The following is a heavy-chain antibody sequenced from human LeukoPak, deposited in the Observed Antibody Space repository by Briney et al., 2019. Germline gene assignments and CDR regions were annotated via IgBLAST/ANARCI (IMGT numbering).Heavy chain of an antibody. Sequence: SETLSLTCTVSGGSISSYYWSWIRQPPGKGLEWIGYIYYSGSTNYNPSLKSLGTISVDTSKNQFSLKLSSVTAADTAVYYCARGDTMVRGVIAYYYYGMDVWGKGTTVTVSS. D-gene: IGHD3-10*01. CDR2: IYYSGST. CDR3: ARGDTMVRGVIAYYYYGMDV. J-gene: IGHJ6*04. CDR1: GGSISSYY. V-gene: IGHV4-59*01.